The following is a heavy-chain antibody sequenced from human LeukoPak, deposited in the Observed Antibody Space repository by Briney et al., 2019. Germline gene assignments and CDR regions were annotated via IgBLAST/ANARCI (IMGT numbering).Heavy chain of an antibody. Sequence: GGSLRLSCAASGFTFSRYSMNWVRQAPGKGLEWVSSISSSSSFIYYADSVKGRFTISRDNSKNTLYLQMNSLRAEDTAVYYCAKDISVNYYDSRGYYTPRSGSWGQGTLVTVSS. D-gene: IGHD3-22*01. CDR3: AKDISVNYYDSRGYYTPRSGS. CDR2: ISSSSSFI. V-gene: IGHV3-21*01. J-gene: IGHJ5*02. CDR1: GFTFSRYS.